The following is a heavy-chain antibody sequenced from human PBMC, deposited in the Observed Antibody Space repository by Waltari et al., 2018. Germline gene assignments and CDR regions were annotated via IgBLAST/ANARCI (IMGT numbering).Heavy chain of an antibody. V-gene: IGHV1-2*02. Sequence: QVQLVQSGAAVKKPGASVKVSCKASGYTFTGYYMHWVRQAPGQGLEWMGWINPKSGGTNYEQKLQGRVTRTRDTSSSTAYMELSRLRSDDTAVYYCARDLGGSSDVWGQGTTVTVSS. J-gene: IGHJ6*02. CDR3: ARDLGGSSDV. CDR2: INPKSGGT. D-gene: IGHD1-26*01. CDR1: GYTFTGYY.